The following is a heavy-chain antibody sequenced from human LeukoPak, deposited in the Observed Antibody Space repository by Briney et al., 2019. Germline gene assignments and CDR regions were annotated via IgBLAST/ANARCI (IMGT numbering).Heavy chain of an antibody. CDR3: AREGYSSSWNHDAFDI. CDR1: GFTFSTYW. V-gene: IGHV3-21*01. Sequence: GGSLRLSCAASGFTFSTYWMSWVRQAPGKGLEWVSSISSSSSYIYYADSVKGRFTISRDNVKNSLYLQMNSLRAEDTAVYYCAREGYSSSWNHDAFDIWGQGTMVTVSS. CDR2: ISSSSSYI. D-gene: IGHD6-13*01. J-gene: IGHJ3*02.